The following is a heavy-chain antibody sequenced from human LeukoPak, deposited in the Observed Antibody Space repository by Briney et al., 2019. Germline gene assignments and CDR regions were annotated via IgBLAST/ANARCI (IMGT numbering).Heavy chain of an antibody. J-gene: IGHJ4*02. V-gene: IGHV3-7*01. CDR1: GFTFSNYW. D-gene: IGHD6-19*01. Sequence: GGSMRLSCAASGFTFSNYWVNWVRQAPGKRLECVASIGQDGSENYSVDSVKGRFSISRDNAKNSLYLQNNSLRGEDTAVYYCATGGGWYFDYWGQGALITASS. CDR3: ATGGGWYFDY. CDR2: IGQDGSEN.